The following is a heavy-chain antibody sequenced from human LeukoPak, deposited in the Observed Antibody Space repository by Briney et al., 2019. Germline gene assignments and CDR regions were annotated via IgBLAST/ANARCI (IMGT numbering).Heavy chain of an antibody. J-gene: IGHJ4*02. D-gene: IGHD3-22*01. V-gene: IGHV4-30-4*01. CDR3: ARDPGYYYDSSGSN. CDR2: IYYSGST. CDR1: GGSISSGDYY. Sequence: SETLSLTCTVSGGSISSGDYYWSWIRQPPGKGLEWTGYIYYSGSTYYNPSLKRRVTISVDTSKNQFSLKLSSVTAADTAVYYCARDPGYYYDSSGSNWGQGTLVTVSS.